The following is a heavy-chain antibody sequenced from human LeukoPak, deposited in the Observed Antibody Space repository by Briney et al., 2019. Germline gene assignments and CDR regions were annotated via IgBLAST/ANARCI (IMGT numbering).Heavy chain of an antibody. V-gene: IGHV4-59*01. Sequence: SETLSLTCSVSGDSISYFYWSWIRQAAGKGLEWIGYIYYSGSTNYNPSLKSRVTISVDTSKNQFSLKLSSVTAADTAVYYCARTTEGYCRGRSCYSYYYYMDVWGKGTTVTVSS. CDR3: ARTTEGYCRGRSCYSYYYYMDV. CDR2: IYYSGST. J-gene: IGHJ6*03. D-gene: IGHD2-15*01. CDR1: GDSISYFY.